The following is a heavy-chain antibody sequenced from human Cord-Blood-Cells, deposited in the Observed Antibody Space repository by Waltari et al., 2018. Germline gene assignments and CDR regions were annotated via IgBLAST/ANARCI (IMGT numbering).Heavy chain of an antibody. V-gene: IGHV3-7*01. CDR1: GFTFSSYW. CDR3: ARSPRLGYNWFDP. D-gene: IGHD1-26*01. Sequence: EVQLVESGGGLVQPGGSLRLSCAASGFTFSSYWMSWVRQAPGKGLEGVANIKQDGSEKYYVDSVKGRFTISRDNAKNSLYLQMNSLRAEDTAVYYCARSPRLGYNWFDPWGQGTLVTVSS. J-gene: IGHJ5*02. CDR2: IKQDGSEK.